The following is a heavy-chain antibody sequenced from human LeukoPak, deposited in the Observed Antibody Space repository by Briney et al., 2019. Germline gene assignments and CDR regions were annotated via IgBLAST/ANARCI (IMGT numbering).Heavy chain of an antibody. CDR3: ANSLNYYGSGSLVY. CDR1: GGTFIIYA. CDR2: IIPIFGTE. J-gene: IGHJ4*02. V-gene: IGHV1-69*06. D-gene: IGHD3-10*01. Sequence: SVTVSCKASGGTFIIYAISWVRQAPGQGHEWMGGIIPIFGTENSAQKFQGRVTITADKSTSTAYMELSSLRSEDTAVYYCANSLNYYGSGSLVYWGQGTLVTVSS.